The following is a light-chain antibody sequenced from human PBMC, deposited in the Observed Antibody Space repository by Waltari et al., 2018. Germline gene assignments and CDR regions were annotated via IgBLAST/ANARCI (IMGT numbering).Light chain of an antibody. CDR2: GRN. CDR3: ATWDDSLSGWM. Sequence: QSVVTQPPSASGTPGQRVTISCSGSTTNIGSNGAHWYQQLPGTAPKVLIYGRNQRPSGVPDRFSGSKSGTSASLAISGLQSEDEADYSCATWDDSLSGWMFGGGTKLTVL. V-gene: IGLV1-44*01. J-gene: IGLJ3*02. CDR1: TTNIGSNG.